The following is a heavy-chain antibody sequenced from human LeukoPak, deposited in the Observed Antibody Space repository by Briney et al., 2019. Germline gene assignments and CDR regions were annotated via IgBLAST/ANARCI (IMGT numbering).Heavy chain of an antibody. Sequence: WGSLSLSCAASGFTFSSYALQRDPPAPGKGREWVAVISYDGSNKYYADSVKGRFTISRDNSKNTLYLQMNSLRAEDTAVYYCAREGNHFDYWGQGTLVTVSS. J-gene: IGHJ4*02. V-gene: IGHV3-30-3*01. CDR1: GFTFSSYA. CDR2: ISYDGSNK. CDR3: AREGNHFDY. D-gene: IGHD1-14*01.